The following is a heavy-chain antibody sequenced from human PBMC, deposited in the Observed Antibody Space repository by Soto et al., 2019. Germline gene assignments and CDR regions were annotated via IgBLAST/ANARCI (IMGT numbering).Heavy chain of an antibody. D-gene: IGHD4-17*01. CDR1: GDSVSSNSAA. CDR3: ARARGSTVTTSYFDY. Sequence: SQTLSLTCAISGDSVSSNSAAWNCIIHSPSRGLEWLGRTYYRSKWYNDYAVSVKSRITINPDTSKNQFSLQLNSVTPEDTAVYYCARARGSTVTTSYFDYWGQGTLVTVSS. CDR2: TYYRSKWYN. V-gene: IGHV6-1*01. J-gene: IGHJ4*02.